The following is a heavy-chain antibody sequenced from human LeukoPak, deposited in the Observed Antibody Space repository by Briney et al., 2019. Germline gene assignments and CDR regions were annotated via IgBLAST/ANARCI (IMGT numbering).Heavy chain of an antibody. CDR3: ATIAPAGTDVY. CDR1: GFTFSSYG. V-gene: IGHV3-30*03. D-gene: IGHD6-13*01. CDR2: ISYDGSNK. Sequence: GGSLRLSCAASGFTFSSYGMHWVRQAPGKGLEWVAVISYDGSNKYYSDSVKGRFTIFRDNSKNTLYLQMYSLRAEDTAVYYCATIAPAGTDVYCGQGTLVTVSS. J-gene: IGHJ4*02.